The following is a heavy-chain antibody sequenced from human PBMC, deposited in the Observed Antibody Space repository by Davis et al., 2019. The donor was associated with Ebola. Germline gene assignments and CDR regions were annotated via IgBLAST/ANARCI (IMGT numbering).Heavy chain of an antibody. J-gene: IGHJ4*02. CDR2: IYPRDSDT. Sequence: GGSLRLSCKDFGSTFTNYWVAWVRQMPGKGLECIGVIYPRDSDTRYSPSFQGQVTISADKSISTAYLQWSSLKASDTAMYYCARVASLVSATRGFDSWGQGTLVTVSS. V-gene: IGHV5-51*01. CDR3: ARVASLVSATRGFDS. CDR1: GSTFTNYW. D-gene: IGHD2-15*01.